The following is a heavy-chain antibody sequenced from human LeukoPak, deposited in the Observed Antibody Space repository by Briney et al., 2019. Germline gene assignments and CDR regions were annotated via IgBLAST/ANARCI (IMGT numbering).Heavy chain of an antibody. J-gene: IGHJ4*02. Sequence: SETLSLTCSVSGGSVSSGNYYWGWIRQPPGKGLEWIGHVDNSGTTSYNPSLRRRVAISLETSKNQFSLKVMYLTAADTAVYYCARGIRTGYGYWGQGTLVTVSS. CDR1: GGSVSSGNYY. CDR3: ARGIRTGYGY. V-gene: IGHV4-61*01. D-gene: IGHD1-1*01. CDR2: VDNSGTT.